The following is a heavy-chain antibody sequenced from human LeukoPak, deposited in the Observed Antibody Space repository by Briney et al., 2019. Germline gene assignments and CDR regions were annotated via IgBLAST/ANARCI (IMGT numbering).Heavy chain of an antibody. V-gene: IGHV4-61*01. CDR3: ARHTSSSPWFAP. Sequence: SETLSLSCIVSGGSVSSPNSYWSWIRQPPGKGLEWIGNVYYIGTTSYNSSLKSRVIISVDTSKNQFPLEVTSVTAADTAVYDCARHTSSSPWFAPWGQGTLVTVSS. CDR1: GGSVSSPNSY. D-gene: IGHD6-6*01. J-gene: IGHJ5*02. CDR2: VYYIGTT.